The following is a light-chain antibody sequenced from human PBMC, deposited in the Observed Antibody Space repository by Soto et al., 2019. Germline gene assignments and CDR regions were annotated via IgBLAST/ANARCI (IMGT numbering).Light chain of an antibody. V-gene: IGLV2-14*01. Sequence: QSALTQPASVSESPGQSITISCTGSSSDVDVSTFVSWYRQHPGKAPELIIYEVSNRPSGVSNRFSGSKSGNTASLTISGLQAEDEADHYCSSYTTSHTLVFGGGTKLTVL. J-gene: IGLJ2*01. CDR2: EVS. CDR1: SSDVDVSTF. CDR3: SSYTTSHTLV.